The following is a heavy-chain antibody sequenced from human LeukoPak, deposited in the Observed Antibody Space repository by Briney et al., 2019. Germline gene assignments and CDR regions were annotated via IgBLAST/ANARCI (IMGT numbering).Heavy chain of an antibody. CDR1: GYIFTSYD. V-gene: IGHV1-8*01. Sequence: ASVKVSCKASGYIFTSYDMNWVRRATGQGLEWMGWMNPHSGNTGYAQKFQGRVTMTRDTSISTAYMELSSLRSDDTAVYYCARVPSGGDKFDPWGQGTLVTVSS. CDR3: ARVPSGGDKFDP. J-gene: IGHJ5*02. CDR2: MNPHSGNT. D-gene: IGHD6-25*01.